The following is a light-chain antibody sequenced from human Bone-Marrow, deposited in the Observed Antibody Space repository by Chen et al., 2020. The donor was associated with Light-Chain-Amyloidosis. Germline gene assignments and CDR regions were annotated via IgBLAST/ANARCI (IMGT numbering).Light chain of an antibody. V-gene: IGLV3-25*03. CDR1: DLPTKY. Sequence: SYEPTQPPSVSVSPGQTARITCSGDDLPTKYAYWYQQKPGPAPVLVIHRDTERPSGISERFSGSSSGTTATLTISGVQAEDEADYHCQSADSSGTYEVIFGGGTKLTVL. J-gene: IGLJ2*01. CDR2: RDT. CDR3: QSADSSGTYEVI.